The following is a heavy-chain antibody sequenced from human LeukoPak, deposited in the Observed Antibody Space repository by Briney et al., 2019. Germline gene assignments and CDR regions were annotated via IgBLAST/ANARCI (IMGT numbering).Heavy chain of an antibody. CDR2: IYPGDSDI. V-gene: IGHV5-51*01. Sequence: HGESLKISCKGSGCIFTNYWIGWVRQMPGKGLEWMGIIYPGDSDIRYSPSFQGQVTISADKSISTAYLQWSSLKASDTAMYYCARHMSGTGLNYYFSYYMDVWGKGTTVTVSS. J-gene: IGHJ6*03. CDR3: ARHMSGTGLNYYFSYYMDV. D-gene: IGHD2-8*02. CDR1: GCIFTNYW.